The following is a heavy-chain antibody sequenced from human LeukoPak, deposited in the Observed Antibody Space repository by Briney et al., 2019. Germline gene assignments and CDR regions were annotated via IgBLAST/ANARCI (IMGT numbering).Heavy chain of an antibody. Sequence: GGSLRLSCAASGFTFSSYSMNWVRQAPGKGLEWVSYISSSSSTIYYADSVKGRFTISRDNAKNSLYLQMNSLRAEDTAVYYCARGAVTGTTEESYYYYYYMDVWGKGTTVTVSS. J-gene: IGHJ6*03. CDR3: ARGAVTGTTEESYYYYYYMDV. D-gene: IGHD1-20*01. CDR1: GFTFSSYS. CDR2: ISSSSSTI. V-gene: IGHV3-48*01.